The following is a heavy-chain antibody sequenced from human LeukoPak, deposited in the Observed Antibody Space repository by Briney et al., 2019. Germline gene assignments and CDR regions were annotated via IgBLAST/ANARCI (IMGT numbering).Heavy chain of an antibody. CDR2: IYPGGSDT. J-gene: IGHJ4*02. CDR1: GYTFSTYW. D-gene: IGHD3-9*01. V-gene: IGHV5-51*01. Sequence: GESLDTASKGSGYTFSTYWIGWVRQMPGKGLEWMGIIYPGGSDTKYSPSLQGQVTVSADKSISTAYLQWSSLKASDTAMYYCARLRSGNYDSDFDYWGQGTLVAVSS. CDR3: ARLRSGNYDSDFDY.